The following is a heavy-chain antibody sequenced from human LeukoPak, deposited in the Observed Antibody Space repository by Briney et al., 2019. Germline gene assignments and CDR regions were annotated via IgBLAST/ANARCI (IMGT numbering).Heavy chain of an antibody. Sequence: GGSLRLSCAASGFTFSSYAMHWVRQAPGKGLEWVAVISYDGSNKYYADSVKGRFTISRDNSKNTLYLQMNSLRAEDTAVYYCARPMIVVVPTLDYWGQGTLVTVSS. CDR1: GFTFSSYA. D-gene: IGHD3-22*01. V-gene: IGHV3-30-3*01. CDR2: ISYDGSNK. J-gene: IGHJ4*02. CDR3: ARPMIVVVPTLDY.